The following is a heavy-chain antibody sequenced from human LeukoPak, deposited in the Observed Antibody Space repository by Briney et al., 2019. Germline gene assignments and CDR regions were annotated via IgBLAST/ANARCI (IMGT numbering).Heavy chain of an antibody. CDR2: IYHSGST. Sequence: SQTLSLTCAVSGGSISSGGYSWSWIRQPPGKGLEWIGYIYHSGSTYYNPSLKSRVTISVDRSKNQFSLKLSSVTAADTAVYYCAREGPYGMDVWGQGTTVTVS. CDR3: AREGPYGMDV. CDR1: GGSISSGGYS. J-gene: IGHJ6*02. V-gene: IGHV4-30-2*01.